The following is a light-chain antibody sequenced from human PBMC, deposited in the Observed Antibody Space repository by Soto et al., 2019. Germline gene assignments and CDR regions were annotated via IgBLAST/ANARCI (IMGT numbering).Light chain of an antibody. CDR3: QQSYSTPL. Sequence: EIVMTQSPATLSVSPGERATLSCRASESVGSNVAWYQQKPGQAPRLLIYGASTRATGIPARFSGGGSGTDFTLTISSLQPEDFATYYCQQSYSTPLFGQGTRLEI. V-gene: IGKV3-15*01. J-gene: IGKJ5*01. CDR2: GAS. CDR1: ESVGSN.